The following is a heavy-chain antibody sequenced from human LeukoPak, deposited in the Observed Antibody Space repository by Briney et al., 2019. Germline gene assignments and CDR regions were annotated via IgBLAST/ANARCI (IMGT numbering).Heavy chain of an antibody. D-gene: IGHD3-3*01. CDR3: ARDHPPAHDKYYDFWSGYYTRYYYYGMDV. CDR2: ISAYNGNT. J-gene: IGHJ6*02. CDR1: GYTFTSYG. Sequence: ASVKVSCKASGYTFTSYGISWVRQAPGQGLEWMGWISAYNGNTNYAQKLQGRVTMTTDTSTSTAYMELRSLRSDDTAVYYCARDHPPAHDKYYDFWSGYYTRYYYYGMDVWGQGTTVTVSS. V-gene: IGHV1-18*01.